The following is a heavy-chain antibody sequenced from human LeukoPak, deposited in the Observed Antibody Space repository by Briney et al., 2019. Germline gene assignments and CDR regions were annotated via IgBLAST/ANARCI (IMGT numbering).Heavy chain of an antibody. CDR2: IYYSGST. CDR1: GGSISSYY. J-gene: IGHJ4*02. Sequence: PSETLSLTCTVSGGSISSYYWSWIRQPPGKGLEWIAYIYYSGSTNYNPSLKSRVTISVDTSKNQFSLKLSSVTAADTAVYYCARVLYYYGSGSSYPYYFDYWGQGTLVTVSS. V-gene: IGHV4-59*01. CDR3: ARVLYYYGSGSSYPYYFDY. D-gene: IGHD3-10*01.